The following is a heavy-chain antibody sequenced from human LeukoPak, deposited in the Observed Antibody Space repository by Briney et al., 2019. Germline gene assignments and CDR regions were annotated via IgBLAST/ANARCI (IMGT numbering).Heavy chain of an antibody. V-gene: IGHV5-51*01. J-gene: IGHJ6*02. CDR2: IYPGDSDT. D-gene: IGHD4-17*01. Sequence: GESLKISCKGSGYSFTSYWIGWMRQMPGKGLEWMGIIYPGDSDTRYSPSFQGQVTISADKSISTAYLQWSSLKASDTAMYYCARHRRATVNHYYYGMDVWGQGTTVTVSS. CDR1: GYSFTSYW. CDR3: ARHRRATVNHYYYGMDV.